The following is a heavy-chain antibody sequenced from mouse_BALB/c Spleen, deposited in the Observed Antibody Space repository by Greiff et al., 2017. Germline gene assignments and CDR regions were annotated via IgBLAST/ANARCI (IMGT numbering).Heavy chain of an antibody. J-gene: IGHJ1*01. CDR1: GYTFTDYN. Sequence: VQLQQSGPELVKPGASVKIPCKASGYTFTDYNMDWVKQSHGKSLEWIGDINPNNGGTIYNQKFKGKATLTVDKSSSTAYMELRSLTSEDTAVYYCARRKYGNHYWYVDVWGAGTTVTVSS. CDR2: INPNNGGT. V-gene: IGHV1-18*01. CDR3: ARRKYGNHYWYVDV. D-gene: IGHD2-10*02.